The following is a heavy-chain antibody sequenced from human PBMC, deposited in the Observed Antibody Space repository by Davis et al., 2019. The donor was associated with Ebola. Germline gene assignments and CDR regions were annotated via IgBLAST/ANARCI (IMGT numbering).Heavy chain of an antibody. J-gene: IGHJ4*02. CDR1: GFTFSSHA. V-gene: IGHV3-64D*06. Sequence: PGGSLRLSCAASGFTFSSHAMHWVRQAPGKGLQYVSGITNNGGSTYYADSVKGRFTISRDNSKNTLYLQMSSLRIEDTAVYYCVKGSITMTVVVYFDLWGQGTLVTVSS. D-gene: IGHD3-22*01. CDR3: VKGSITMTVVVYFDL. CDR2: ITNNGGST.